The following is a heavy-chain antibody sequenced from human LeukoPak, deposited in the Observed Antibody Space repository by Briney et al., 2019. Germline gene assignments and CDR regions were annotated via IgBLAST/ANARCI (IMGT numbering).Heavy chain of an antibody. Sequence: GGSLRLSCAASGFTFSSYAMSWVRQAPGKGLEWGSAISGSGGSTYYADSVKGRFTISRDNSKNTLYLQMNSLGAEDTAVYYCAKDHAVLSVEPYYFDYWGQGTLVTVSS. D-gene: IGHD3-9*01. J-gene: IGHJ4*02. CDR2: ISGSGGST. CDR1: GFTFSSYA. CDR3: AKDHAVLSVEPYYFDY. V-gene: IGHV3-23*01.